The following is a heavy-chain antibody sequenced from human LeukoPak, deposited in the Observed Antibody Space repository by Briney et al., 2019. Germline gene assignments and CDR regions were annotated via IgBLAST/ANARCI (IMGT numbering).Heavy chain of an antibody. CDR2: IYYSGST. J-gene: IGHJ5*02. Sequence: SETLSLTCTVSGGSISSHYWSWIRQLPGKGLEGIGYIYYSGSTNYNPSLKSRVTISVDTSKNQFSLKLSSVTAADTAVYYCAREWMTSDYCSSTSCLGTDTYNWFDPWGQGTLVTVSS. V-gene: IGHV4-59*11. D-gene: IGHD2-2*01. CDR3: AREWMTSDYCSSTSCLGTDTYNWFDP. CDR1: GGSISSHY.